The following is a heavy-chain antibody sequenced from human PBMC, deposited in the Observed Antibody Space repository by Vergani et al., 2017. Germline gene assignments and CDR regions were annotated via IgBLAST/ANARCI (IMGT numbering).Heavy chain of an antibody. V-gene: IGHV4-34*02. J-gene: IGHJ5*02. CDR1: GESFSSFY. Sequence: QVQLQQWGAGVVKPSGTLSLTFAVFGESFSSFYWSWIRQPPGKGLEWIGEINNDGHTNYNPSLESRVTVSKDTAKNQFSLKLSSVTAADTAVYYCARVLRGGYYSDSSGYRPVWFDPWGQGTLVTVSS. D-gene: IGHD3-22*01. CDR2: INNDGHT. CDR3: ARVLRGGYYSDSSGYRPVWFDP.